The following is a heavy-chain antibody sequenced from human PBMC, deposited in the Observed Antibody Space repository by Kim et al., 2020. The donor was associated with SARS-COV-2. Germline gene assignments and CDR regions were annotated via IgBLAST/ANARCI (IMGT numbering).Heavy chain of an antibody. Sequence: GGSLRLSCAVSGFTFSNYSMNWVRQAPGKGLEWVSSISSSSSSSSSYIFYTDSVKGRFTISRDSAKNSLYLQMNSLRDEDTAVYYCASHGLRFLEWEIGAFDIWGQGTMVTVSS. V-gene: IGHV3-21*01. J-gene: IGHJ3*02. D-gene: IGHD3-3*01. CDR3: ASHGLRFLEWEIGAFDI. CDR2: ISSSSSSSSSYI. CDR1: GFTFSNYS.